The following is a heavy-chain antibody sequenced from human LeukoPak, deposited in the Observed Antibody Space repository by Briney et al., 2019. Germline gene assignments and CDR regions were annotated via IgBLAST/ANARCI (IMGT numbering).Heavy chain of an antibody. Sequence: SETLSLTCTVSGGSISSSSYYWGWIRQPPGKGLEWIGSIYYSGSTYYNPSLKSRVTISVDTSKNQFSLKLSSVTAADTAVYYCGVVPAAMGAFDIWGQGTMVTVSS. CDR1: GGSISSSSYY. CDR2: IYYSGST. D-gene: IGHD2-2*01. J-gene: IGHJ3*02. CDR3: GVVPAAMGAFDI. V-gene: IGHV4-39*01.